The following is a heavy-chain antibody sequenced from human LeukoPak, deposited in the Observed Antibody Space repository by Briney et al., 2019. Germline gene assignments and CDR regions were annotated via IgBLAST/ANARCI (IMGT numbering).Heavy chain of an antibody. CDR2: IYSGGST. D-gene: IGHD6-19*01. CDR1: GFTFSSYA. Sequence: GSLRLSCAASGFTFSSYAMSWVRQAPGKGLEWVSAIYSGGSTYYADSVKGRFTISRDNSKNTLYLQMNSLRAEDTAVYYCARQRAVAGADYFDYWGQGTLVTVSS. CDR3: ARQRAVAGADYFDY. J-gene: IGHJ4*02. V-gene: IGHV3-23*05.